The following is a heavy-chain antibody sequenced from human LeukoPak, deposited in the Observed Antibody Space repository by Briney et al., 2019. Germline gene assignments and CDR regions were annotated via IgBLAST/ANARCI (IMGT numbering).Heavy chain of an antibody. CDR1: GGSISSGDYY. J-gene: IGHJ4*02. V-gene: IGHV4-30-4*01. D-gene: IGHD5-12*01. CDR3: ARNVDMREFDY. CDR2: IYYSGST. Sequence: PSQTLSPTCTVSGGSISSGDYYWSWIRQPPGKGLEWIGYIYYSGSTYYNPSLKSRVTISVDTSKNQFSLKLSSVTAADTAVYYCARNVDMREFDYWGQGILVTVSS.